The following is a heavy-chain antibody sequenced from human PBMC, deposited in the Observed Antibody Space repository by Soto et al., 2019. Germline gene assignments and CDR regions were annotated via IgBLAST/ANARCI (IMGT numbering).Heavy chain of an antibody. CDR3: AKELKSYDFWSGYYTYYYGMDV. CDR1: GFPFSSYC. D-gene: IGHD3-3*01. CDR2: ISYDGSNK. J-gene: IGHJ6*02. Sequence: GGSMKLCCAASGFPFSSYCMHWVRQAPGKGLEWVAVISYDGSNKYYADSVKGRFTISRDNSKNTLYLQMNSLRAEDTAVYYCAKELKSYDFWSGYYTYYYGMDVWGQGTTVTVSS. V-gene: IGHV3-30*18.